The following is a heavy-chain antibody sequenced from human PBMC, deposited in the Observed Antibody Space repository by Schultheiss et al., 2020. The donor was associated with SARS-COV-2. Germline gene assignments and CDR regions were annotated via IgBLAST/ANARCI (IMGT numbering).Heavy chain of an antibody. CDR1: GFIFSSYG. CDR3: ARAGYSSSWYYFDY. D-gene: IGHD6-13*01. Sequence: GGSLRLSCTASGFIFSSYGMHWVRQAPGKGLEWVSYISSSSSTIYYADSVKGRFTISRDNAKNSLYLQMNSLRDEDTAVYYCARAGYSSSWYYFDYWGQGTLVTVSS. J-gene: IGHJ4*02. CDR2: ISSSSSTI. V-gene: IGHV3-48*02.